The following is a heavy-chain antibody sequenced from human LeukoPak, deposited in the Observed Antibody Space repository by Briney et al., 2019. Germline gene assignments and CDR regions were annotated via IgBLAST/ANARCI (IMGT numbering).Heavy chain of an antibody. CDR1: GGSISSGSYY. CDR3: ATSTGYSSSQDY. CDR2: IYTSGST. Sequence: SSETLSLTGSVSGGSISSGSYYWSWIRQPAGKGLEWIGRIYTSGSTNYNPSLKSRVTMSVDTSKNQFSLKLSSVTAADTAVYYCATSTGYSSSQDYWGQGTLVTVSS. J-gene: IGHJ4*02. V-gene: IGHV4-61*02. D-gene: IGHD6-13*01.